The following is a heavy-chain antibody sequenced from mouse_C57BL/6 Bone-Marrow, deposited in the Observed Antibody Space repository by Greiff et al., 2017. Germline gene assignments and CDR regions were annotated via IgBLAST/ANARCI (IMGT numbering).Heavy chain of an antibody. V-gene: IGHV5-6*02. CDR1: GFTFSSYG. CDR3: ARQGYYSNSYAMDY. D-gene: IGHD2-5*01. J-gene: IGHJ4*01. CDR2: ISSGGSYT. Sequence: EVKLVESGGDLVKPGGSLKLSCAASGFTFSSYGMSWVRQTPDKRLAWVATISSGGSYTYYPDSVKGRFTISRDNAKNTLYLQMSSLKSEDTAMYYCARQGYYSNSYAMDYWGQGTSVTVSS.